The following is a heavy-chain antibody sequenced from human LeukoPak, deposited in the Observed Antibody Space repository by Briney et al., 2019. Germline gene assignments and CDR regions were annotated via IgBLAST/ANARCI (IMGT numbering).Heavy chain of an antibody. J-gene: IGHJ4*02. V-gene: IGHV4-39*07. D-gene: IGHD3-22*01. CDR2: ISYSGST. CDR1: GGSISSSNYY. CDR3: AITPGPYDSSRNYYPFDY. Sequence: SETLSLTCTVSGGSISSSNYYWGCIRQPPGKGLECIGSISYSGSTYYNPSLKSRVTTSVDTSKNQFSLRLSSVTAADTAVYYCAITPGPYDSSRNYYPFDYWGQGTLVTVSS.